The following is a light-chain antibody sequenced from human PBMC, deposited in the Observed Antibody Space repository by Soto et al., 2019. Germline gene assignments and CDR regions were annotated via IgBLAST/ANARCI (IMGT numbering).Light chain of an antibody. J-gene: IGKJ5*01. CDR1: QGINNY. CDR2: AAS. V-gene: IGKV1-16*02. CDR3: QQYYSYPIT. Sequence: IQMTQSPSSLSASVGDRVTITCRASQGINNYLAWFQQKPGEAPRSLIYAASSLQSGVPSKFSGSGSGTDFTLSISSLQPEDFATYYCQQYYSYPITFGQGTRLAIK.